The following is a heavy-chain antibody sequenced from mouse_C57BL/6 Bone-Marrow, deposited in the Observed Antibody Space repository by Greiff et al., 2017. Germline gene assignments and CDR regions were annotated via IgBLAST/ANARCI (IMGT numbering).Heavy chain of an antibody. V-gene: IGHV1-55*01. CDR3: ERGSSGYVVFYWYFDV. D-gene: IGHD3-2*02. Sequence: QVQLQQPGAELVKPGASVKMSCKASGYTFTSYWITWVKQRPGQGLEWIGDIYPGSGSTNYNEKFKSKATLTVDTSSSTAYMQLSSLTSEDSAVYYCERGSSGYVVFYWYFDVWGTGTTVTVSS. CDR2: IYPGSGST. CDR1: GYTFTSYW. J-gene: IGHJ1*03.